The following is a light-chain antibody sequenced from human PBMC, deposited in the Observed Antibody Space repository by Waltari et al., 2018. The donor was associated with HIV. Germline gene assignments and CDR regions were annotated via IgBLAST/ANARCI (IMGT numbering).Light chain of an antibody. V-gene: IGLV1-40*01. J-gene: IGLJ3*02. CDR3: QSYDSSLSAWV. CDR1: SCNIGADYL. CDR2: WNA. Sequence: QSVLTQPPSLSGAPGQTVTIYCPETSCNIGADYLVHWYQQLPGTAPKLLIYWNAIRPAGVPDRCSGSKSGTAASRAITVLQADDEADYYCQSYDSSLSAWVFGGGTKLTVL.